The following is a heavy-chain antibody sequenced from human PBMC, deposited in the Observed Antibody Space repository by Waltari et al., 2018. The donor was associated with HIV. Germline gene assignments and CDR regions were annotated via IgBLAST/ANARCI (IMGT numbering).Heavy chain of an antibody. CDR2: IYYSGST. J-gene: IGHJ4*02. V-gene: IGHV4-59*01. Sequence: QVQLQESGPGLVKPSETLSLTCTVSGGSISSYYWSWLRQPPGKGLEWIGYIYYSGSTNYNPSLKSRVTISVDTSKNQFSLKLSSVTAADTAVYYCARGRALIYDSSGYYFDYWGQGTLVTVSS. CDR3: ARGRALIYDSSGYYFDY. D-gene: IGHD3-22*01. CDR1: GGSISSYY.